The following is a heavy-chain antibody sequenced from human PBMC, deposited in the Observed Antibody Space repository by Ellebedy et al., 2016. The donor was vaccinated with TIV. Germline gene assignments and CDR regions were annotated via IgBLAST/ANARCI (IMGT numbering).Heavy chain of an antibody. D-gene: IGHD3-10*01. CDR1: GFTISTYA. CDR2: ISGSGGIT. V-gene: IGHV3-23*01. J-gene: IGHJ4*02. CDR3: ARGRGWNYFDY. Sequence: GGSLRLXCAASGFTISTYAMSWVRQAPGKGLEWVASISGSGGITNYAASVKGRLTISRDNSKNTLSLQMNSLRAEDTAVYYCARGRGWNYFDYWGQGTLVTVSS.